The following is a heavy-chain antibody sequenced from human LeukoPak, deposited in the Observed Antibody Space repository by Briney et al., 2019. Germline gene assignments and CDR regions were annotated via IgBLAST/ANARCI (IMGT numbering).Heavy chain of an antibody. CDR2: IYYSGST. D-gene: IGHD6-19*01. V-gene: IGHV4-59*08. Sequence: SETMSLACTVSGGSISSYSWSWIRQPPGKGLEWIGYIYYSGSTNYNPSLKSRVTISVDTSKNQFSLKLSSVTAADTAVYYCARQYSSGSKLGYDYWGQGTLVTVSS. CDR1: GGSISSYS. J-gene: IGHJ4*02. CDR3: ARQYSSGSKLGYDY.